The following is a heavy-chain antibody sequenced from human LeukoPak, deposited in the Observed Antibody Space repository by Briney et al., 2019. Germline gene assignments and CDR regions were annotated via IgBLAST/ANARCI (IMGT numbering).Heavy chain of an antibody. CDR1: VYSIGCRNYY. J-gene: IGHJ4*02. Sequence: SETLSLTCTVSVYSIGCRNYYWGWIRQPPGKGLEWIGTIHYTGATYYNPSLKGRLTMFVDRSKNQFSLKMRSLTAADEALYFCQRHSNGYGSGSYSEPFDVWGQGSLVVVSS. D-gene: IGHD3-10*01. CDR3: QRHSNGYGSGSYSEPFDV. V-gene: IGHV4-39*01. CDR2: IHYTGAT.